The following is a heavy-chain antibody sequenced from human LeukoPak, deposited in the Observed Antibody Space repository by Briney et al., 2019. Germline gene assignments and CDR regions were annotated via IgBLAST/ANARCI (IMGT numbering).Heavy chain of an antibody. J-gene: IGHJ5*02. CDR1: GFTFSSYW. Sequence: GGSLRLSCTASGFTFSSYWMSWVRQAPGKRLEWVANIKQDGSEQEYVDSVKGRFTISRDNAKNSLYLQMNSLRAEDTAVYYCARHRYTSSSRWFDPWGQGTLVTVSS. CDR2: IKQDGSEQ. V-gene: IGHV3-7*01. D-gene: IGHD6-6*01. CDR3: ARHRYTSSSRWFDP.